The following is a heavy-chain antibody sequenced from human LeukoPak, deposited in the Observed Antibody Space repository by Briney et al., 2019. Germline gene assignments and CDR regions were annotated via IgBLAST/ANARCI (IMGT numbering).Heavy chain of an antibody. CDR2: FDPEDGET. CDR3: ATDRYCGSDSSHLDAFDL. D-gene: IGHD2-21*02. J-gene: IGHJ3*01. CDR1: GYTLTELS. Sequence: ASVKVSCKVSGYTLTELSIHWVRQAPGKGLEWMGGFDPEDGETVDAQKFQDRLTMTEDTSTATAFMELRNLRYEDTAVYFCATDRYCGSDSSHLDAFDLWGQGTFVTVSS. V-gene: IGHV1-24*01.